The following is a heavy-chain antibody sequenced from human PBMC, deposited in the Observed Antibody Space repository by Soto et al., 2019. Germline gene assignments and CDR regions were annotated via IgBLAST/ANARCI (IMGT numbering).Heavy chain of an antibody. D-gene: IGHD3-10*01. CDR2: IYHSGNT. CDR3: ARRWGEGRVDY. CDR1: GGSISSSNW. Sequence: QVQLQESGPGLVTPSGTLSLTCAVSGGSISSSNWWSWVRQPPGKGLEWIGEIYHSGNTNYNPSLKRRVTMAGDKARNQFSLKLSSVTAADTAVYYCARRWGEGRVDYWGQGTLVTVSS. J-gene: IGHJ4*02. V-gene: IGHV4-4*02.